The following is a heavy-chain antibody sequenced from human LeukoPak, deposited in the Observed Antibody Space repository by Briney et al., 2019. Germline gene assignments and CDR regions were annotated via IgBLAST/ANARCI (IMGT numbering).Heavy chain of an antibody. CDR2: MNPNSGNT. D-gene: IGHD5-12*01. Sequence: ASVKVSCKASGYTFTSCDINWVRQATGQGLEWMGWMNPNSGNTGYAQKFQGRVTMTRNTSISTAYMELSSLRSEDTAVYYCARRLRKYNWFDPWGQGTLVTVSS. CDR3: ARRLRKYNWFDP. J-gene: IGHJ5*02. V-gene: IGHV1-8*01. CDR1: GYTFTSCD.